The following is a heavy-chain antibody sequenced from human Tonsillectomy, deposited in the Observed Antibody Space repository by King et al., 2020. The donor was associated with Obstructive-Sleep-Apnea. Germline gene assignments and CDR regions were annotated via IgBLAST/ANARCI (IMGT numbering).Heavy chain of an antibody. Sequence: LQLQESGPGLVKPSETLSLTCTVSGGSISSSDYYWGWVRQPPGKGLEWIASIHHSGNTVYNPSLKSRVTISIYTSKNHFSLQLTSVTAADTAIYYCARDPVAVPGCDVDYWGQGTLVTVSS. D-gene: IGHD6-19*01. CDR1: GGSISSSDYY. CDR2: IHHSGNT. J-gene: IGHJ4*02. V-gene: IGHV4-39*07. CDR3: ARDPVAVPGCDVDY.